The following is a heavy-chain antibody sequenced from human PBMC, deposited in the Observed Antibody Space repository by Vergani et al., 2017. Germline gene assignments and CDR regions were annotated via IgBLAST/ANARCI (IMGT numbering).Heavy chain of an antibody. CDR1: GFTFSSYE. Sequence: EVQLVESGGGLVQPGGSLRLSCAASGFTFSSYEMNWVRQAPGKGLEWVSYISSSGSTIYYADSVKGRFTIARDNAKNSLYLQMSSLRAEDTAVYYCASALRYCSSTSCLGPFDYWGQGTLVTVSS. V-gene: IGHV3-48*03. D-gene: IGHD2-2*01. J-gene: IGHJ4*02. CDR3: ASALRYCSSTSCLGPFDY. CDR2: ISSSGSTI.